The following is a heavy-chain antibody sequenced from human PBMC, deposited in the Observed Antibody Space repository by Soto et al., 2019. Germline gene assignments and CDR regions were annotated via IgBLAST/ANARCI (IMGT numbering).Heavy chain of an antibody. J-gene: IGHJ4*02. D-gene: IGHD3-3*01. CDR3: ARSAGDFWSGYGSL. CDR1: GYTFTSYA. Sequence: GASVKVSCEASGYTFTSYAMHWVRQAPGQRLEWMGWINAGNGNTKYSQKFQGRVTITRDTSASTAYMELSSLRSEDTAVYYCARSAGDFWSGYGSLWGQGTLVTSPQ. V-gene: IGHV1-3*01. CDR2: INAGNGNT.